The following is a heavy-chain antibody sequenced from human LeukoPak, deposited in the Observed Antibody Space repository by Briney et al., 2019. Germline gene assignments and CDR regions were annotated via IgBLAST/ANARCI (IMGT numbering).Heavy chain of an antibody. D-gene: IGHD6-13*01. J-gene: IGHJ4*02. CDR1: GGSFSGYY. Sequence: SETLSLTCAVYGGSFSGYYWSWIRQPPGKGLEWIGEINHSGSTNYNPSLKSRVTISVDTSKNQFSLKLSSVTAADTAVYYCARQQPPLRNIDYWGQGTLVTVSS. V-gene: IGHV4-34*01. CDR2: INHSGST. CDR3: ARQQPPLRNIDY.